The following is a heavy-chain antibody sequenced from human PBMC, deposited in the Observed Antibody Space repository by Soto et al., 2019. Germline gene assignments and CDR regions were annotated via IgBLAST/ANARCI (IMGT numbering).Heavy chain of an antibody. CDR1: GYTFTGYY. Sequence: ASVKVSCKASGYTFTGYYMHWVRQAPGQGLEWMGWINPNSGGKNYAQKFQGWVTMTRDTSISTAYMELSRLRSDDTAVYYCARGKGKLGYCSSTSCPQPWFDPWGQGTLVTVSS. CDR2: INPNSGGK. V-gene: IGHV1-2*04. D-gene: IGHD2-2*01. J-gene: IGHJ5*02. CDR3: ARGKGKLGYCSSTSCPQPWFDP.